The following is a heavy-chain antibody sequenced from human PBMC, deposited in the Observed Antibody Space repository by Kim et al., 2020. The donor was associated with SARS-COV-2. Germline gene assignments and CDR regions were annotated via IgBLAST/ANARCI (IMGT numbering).Heavy chain of an antibody. D-gene: IGHD6-13*01. J-gene: IGHJ3*02. V-gene: IGHV6-1*01. CDR3: ATRISAGVDAFGI. Sequence: AYALSVKSRITINPDTSKNQFSLQLNSVTPEDTAVYYCATRISAGVDAFGIWGQGTMVTVSS.